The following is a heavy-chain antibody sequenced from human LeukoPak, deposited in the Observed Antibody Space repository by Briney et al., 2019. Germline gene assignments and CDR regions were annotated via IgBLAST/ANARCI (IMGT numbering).Heavy chain of an antibody. CDR1: GFTFSSYA. CDR3: AKAPFYGDSPDY. J-gene: IGHJ4*02. D-gene: IGHD4-17*01. V-gene: IGHV3-23*01. Sequence: GALRLSCAASGFTFSSYAMSWVRQAPGKGLEWVSAISGSGGSTYYADSVKGRFTISRDNSKNTLYLQMNSLRAEDTAVYYCAKAPFYGDSPDYGGQGTLVTVSS. CDR2: ISGSGGST.